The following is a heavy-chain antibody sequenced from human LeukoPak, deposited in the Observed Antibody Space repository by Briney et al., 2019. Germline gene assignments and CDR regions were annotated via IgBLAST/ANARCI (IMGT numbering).Heavy chain of an antibody. CDR2: INPNSGGT. V-gene: IGHV1-2*02. Sequence: ASVKVSCKASGYTFNGYCMHWVRQAPGQGLEWMGWINPNSGGTNYAQKFQGRVTMTRDTSIRTAYMELSRLRSDDTAVYYCARGTGDNAFDIWGQGTMVTVAS. J-gene: IGHJ3*02. CDR3: ARGTGDNAFDI. D-gene: IGHD7-27*01. CDR1: GYTFNGYC.